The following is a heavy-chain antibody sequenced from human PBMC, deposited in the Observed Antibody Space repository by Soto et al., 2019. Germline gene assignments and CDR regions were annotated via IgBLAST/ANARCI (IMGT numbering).Heavy chain of an antibody. D-gene: IGHD2-8*01. CDR1: GFSFSSFA. CDR2: ISGSADST. J-gene: IGHJ6*02. Sequence: EVQLLESGGGFIHPGGSLRLSCAASGFSFSSFAMNWVRQAPGKGLAWVSIISGSADSTFYADSVKGRFTISRDNSKSMLYLQINSLRAEDTAVYYCAKTRGAMIYAISVYGMDVWGQGTTVTVSS. V-gene: IGHV3-23*01. CDR3: AKTRGAMIYAISVYGMDV.